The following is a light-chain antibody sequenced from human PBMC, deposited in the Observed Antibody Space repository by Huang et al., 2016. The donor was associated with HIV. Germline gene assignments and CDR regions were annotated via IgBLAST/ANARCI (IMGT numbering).Light chain of an antibody. V-gene: IGKV3-15*01. CDR2: GTS. CDR1: PSVGSD. Sequence: EIVMTQSPATLSVSPGERATLSCRASPSVGSDLAWDQQNPGQAPRLLIFGTSPTATGSPARFSGSGSGKECTLTISSLQSEDFAVYYCQQYNNWPKTFGQGTKVEIK. CDR3: QQYNNWPKT. J-gene: IGKJ1*01.